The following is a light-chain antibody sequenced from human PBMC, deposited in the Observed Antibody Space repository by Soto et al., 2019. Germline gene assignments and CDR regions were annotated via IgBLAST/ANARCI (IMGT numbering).Light chain of an antibody. CDR3: QQYNNWPPA. CDR2: GAS. J-gene: IGKJ1*01. Sequence: EIVLTQSPATLSVSPGERATLSCRASQTVSSKFAWYQRKPGHAPRLLIFGASTRATDIPARFSGSGSGTDFALTIGSLQSEDVAVYYFQQYNNWPPAFGQGTTVE. V-gene: IGKV3-15*01. CDR1: QTVSSK.